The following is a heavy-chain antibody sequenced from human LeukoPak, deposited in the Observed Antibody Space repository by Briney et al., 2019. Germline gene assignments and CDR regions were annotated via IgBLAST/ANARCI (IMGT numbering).Heavy chain of an antibody. CDR1: GGSISSYY. V-gene: IGHV4-59*01. CDR2: IYYSGST. J-gene: IGHJ4*02. Sequence: SETLSLTCTVSGGSISSYYWSWIRRPPGKGLEWIGYIYYSGSTNYNPSLKSRVTISVDTSKNQFSLKLSSVTAADTAVYYCARASPIYGDYGDWGQGTLVTVSS. CDR3: ARASPIYGDYGD. D-gene: IGHD4-17*01.